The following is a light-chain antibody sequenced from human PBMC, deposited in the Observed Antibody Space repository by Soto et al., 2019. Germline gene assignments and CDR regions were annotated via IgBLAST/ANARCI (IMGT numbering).Light chain of an antibody. CDR2: WAS. J-gene: IGKJ1*01. Sequence: DIVMTQSPDSLAVSLGERVTINCKSSQSVLYSSNNKNYLAWYQQKPRQPPKLLIYWASTRQSGVPDRFSGSGSGTDFTLTISSLQAEDVAVYYCHQYYTTPWTFGQGTKVEIK. V-gene: IGKV4-1*01. CDR1: QSVLYSSNNKNY. CDR3: HQYYTTPWT.